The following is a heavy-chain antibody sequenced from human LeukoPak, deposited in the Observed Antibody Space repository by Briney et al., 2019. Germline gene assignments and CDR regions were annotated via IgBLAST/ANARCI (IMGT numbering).Heavy chain of an antibody. Sequence: GGSLRLSCAASGFTFSSYAMSWVRQAPGKGLEWVAVIWYDGSNKYYADSVKGRFTISRDNSKNTLYLQMNSLRAEDTAVYYCARDLRDGAFDIWGQGTMVTVSS. CDR3: ARDLRDGAFDI. D-gene: IGHD5-24*01. CDR2: IWYDGSNK. CDR1: GFTFSSYA. J-gene: IGHJ3*02. V-gene: IGHV3-33*08.